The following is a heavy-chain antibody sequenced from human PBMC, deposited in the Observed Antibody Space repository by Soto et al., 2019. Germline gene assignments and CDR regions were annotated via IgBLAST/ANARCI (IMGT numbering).Heavy chain of an antibody. V-gene: IGHV3-23*01. CDR1: GFTFSSSA. D-gene: IGHD3-10*01. J-gene: IGHJ4*02. CDR3: AKDRHYPRDYFHY. CDR2: VSANGQGI. Sequence: QPWGSLRLSCAASGFTFSSSAIIFVRHSPCKGLEWVSAVSANGQGIYYADSVRGRFTISRDNSKNTVFLHMDSLSAEDTAVYYCAKDRHYPRDYFHYWGQGTLVTVSS.